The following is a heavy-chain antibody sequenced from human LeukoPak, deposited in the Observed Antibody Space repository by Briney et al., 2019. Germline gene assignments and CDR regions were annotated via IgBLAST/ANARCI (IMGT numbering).Heavy chain of an antibody. CDR3: AREGDYSSSSGLGY. J-gene: IGHJ4*02. CDR1: GFTFNDYY. V-gene: IGHV3-11*04. Sequence: PGGSLRLSCAASGFTFNDYYMSWIRQAPGKGLEWVSYMSSSGSTIYYADSVKGRFTISRDNAKNSLYLQMNSLRAEDTAVYYCAREGDYSSSSGLGYWGQGTLVTVSS. D-gene: IGHD6-6*01. CDR2: MSSSGSTI.